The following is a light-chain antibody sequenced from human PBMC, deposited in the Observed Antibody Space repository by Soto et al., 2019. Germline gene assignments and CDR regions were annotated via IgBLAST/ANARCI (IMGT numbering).Light chain of an antibody. CDR2: KAS. CDR1: QTISSW. V-gene: IGKV1-5*03. J-gene: IGKJ1*01. Sequence: DIQMTQSPSTLSGSVGDRVTITCRASQTISSWLAWYQQKPGKAPKLLIYKASTLKSGVPSRFSGSGSGTEFTLTISILQPDDVATYYCQHDNSYSEAFGQGTKVELK. CDR3: QHDNSYSEA.